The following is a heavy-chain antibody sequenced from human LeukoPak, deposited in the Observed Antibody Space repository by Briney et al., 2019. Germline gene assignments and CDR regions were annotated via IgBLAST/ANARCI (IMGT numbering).Heavy chain of an antibody. J-gene: IGHJ3*02. D-gene: IGHD5-24*01. CDR3: ARVRDDAFDI. CDR2: IYHSGST. CDR1: GGSISSGGYS. V-gene: IGHV4-30-2*01. Sequence: SETLSLTCAVSGGSISSGGYSWSWIRQPPGKGLEWIGYIYHSGSTYYNPSLKSRVTISVDRSKRQFSLKLSFVTAADTAVYYCARVRDDAFDIWGQGTMVTVSS.